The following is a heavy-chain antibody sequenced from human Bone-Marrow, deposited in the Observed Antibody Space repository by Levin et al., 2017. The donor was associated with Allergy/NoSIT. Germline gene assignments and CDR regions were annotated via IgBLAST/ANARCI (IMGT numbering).Heavy chain of an antibody. J-gene: IGHJ6*02. CDR1: GGTFSNYA. Sequence: VASVKVSCKASGGTFSNYAISWVRQAPGQGLEWMGAIIPIFATSNYAQKFQGRVTITADESTTTAYMELNSLRSEDTAVYFCARRRGYQNSFYALDVWGQGTTVTVSS. CDR3: ARRRGYQNSFYALDV. CDR2: IIPIFATS. D-gene: IGHD5-18*01. V-gene: IGHV1-69*13.